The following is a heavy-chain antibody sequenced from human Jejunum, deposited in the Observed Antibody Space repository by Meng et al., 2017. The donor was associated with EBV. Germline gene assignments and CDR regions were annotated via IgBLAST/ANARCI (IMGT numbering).Heavy chain of an antibody. Sequence: GQLVQSGDEVKKPGAPGKVSRKASGYDFINSGISWVRQAPGQGLEWMGWISVYRGNTNYAQRFQGRVTLTTNTSTSTVYMELRSLTSDDTAVYYCARDRSNSDYWGQGTLVTVSS. D-gene: IGHD5-24*01. CDR2: ISVYRGNT. J-gene: IGHJ4*02. V-gene: IGHV1-18*01. CDR1: GYDFINSG. CDR3: ARDRSNSDY.